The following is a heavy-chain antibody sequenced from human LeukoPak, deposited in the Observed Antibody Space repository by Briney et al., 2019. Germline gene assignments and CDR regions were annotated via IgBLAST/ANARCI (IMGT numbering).Heavy chain of an antibody. CDR1: GGSISSYY. D-gene: IGHD3-16*01. J-gene: IGHJ6*03. Sequence: SETLSLTCTVSGGSISSYYWSWIRQPPGKGLEWIGYIYYSGSTNYNPSLKSRVTISVDTSNNQFSLKLSSVTAADTAVYYCARDGAHKNHYYSYYYMDVWGKGTTVTVSS. CDR3: ARDGAHKNHYYSYYYMDV. CDR2: IYYSGST. V-gene: IGHV4-59*01.